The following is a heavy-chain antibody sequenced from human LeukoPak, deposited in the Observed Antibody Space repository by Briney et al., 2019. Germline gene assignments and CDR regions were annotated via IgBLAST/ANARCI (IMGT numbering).Heavy chain of an antibody. CDR2: ISSSSSTI. CDR3: AFVPWTTVTTIDY. CDR1: GFTFSSYS. V-gene: IGHV3-48*02. D-gene: IGHD4-17*01. J-gene: IGHJ4*02. Sequence: PGGSLRLSCAASGFTFSSYSMNWVRQAPGKGLEWGSYISSSSSTIYYADSVKGRFTISRDNAKNSLYLQMNSLRDEDTAVYYCAFVPWTTVTTIDYWGQGTLVTVSS.